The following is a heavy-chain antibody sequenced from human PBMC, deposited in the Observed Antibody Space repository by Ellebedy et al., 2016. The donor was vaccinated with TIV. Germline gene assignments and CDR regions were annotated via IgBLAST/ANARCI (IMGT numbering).Heavy chain of an antibody. CDR2: IYPGASDT. CDR3: ATLYYDILSGYSGFDY. V-gene: IGHV5-51*01. J-gene: IGHJ4*02. CDR1: GYTFTSYW. D-gene: IGHD3-9*01. Sequence: PGGSLRPSCQRSGYTFTSYWSGWVRQMLGEGLEWMGIIYPGASDTRYSPSFQGHVTISADKSISTAYLQWSSRKASDTATYYCATLYYDILSGYSGFDYWGQGTQVTVS.